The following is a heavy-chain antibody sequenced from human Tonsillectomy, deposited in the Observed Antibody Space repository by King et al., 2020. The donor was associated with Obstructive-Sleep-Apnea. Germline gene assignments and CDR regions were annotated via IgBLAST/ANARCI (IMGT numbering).Heavy chain of an antibody. CDR3: ARDPNNRNGDYFDY. CDR1: GYTFTSYP. D-gene: IGHD1-14*01. J-gene: IGHJ4*02. CDR2: INAGNGNT. Sequence: VQLVQSGAEVKKPGASVKVSCKTSGYTFTSYPIHWVRQAPGQRLEWMGWINAGNGNTKYSQNFQGRVTITTDTSASTAYMDLSSMRSEDTAVYYCARDPNNRNGDYFDYWGQGTLVTVSA. V-gene: IGHV1-3*01.